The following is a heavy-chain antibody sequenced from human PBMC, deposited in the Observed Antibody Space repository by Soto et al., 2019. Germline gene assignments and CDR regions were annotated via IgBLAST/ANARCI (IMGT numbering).Heavy chain of an antibody. CDR3: AREGGWQQLVAWLDP. D-gene: IGHD6-13*01. Sequence: SPTLSLTCDISGDSVSSNSAAWNWIRQSPSRGLEWLGRTYYRSKWYNDYAVSVKSRITINPDTSKNQFSLQLNSVTPEDTAAYYCAREGGWQQLVAWLDPWGQGTLVTVSS. J-gene: IGHJ5*02. V-gene: IGHV6-1*01. CDR2: TYYRSKWYN. CDR1: GDSVSSNSAA.